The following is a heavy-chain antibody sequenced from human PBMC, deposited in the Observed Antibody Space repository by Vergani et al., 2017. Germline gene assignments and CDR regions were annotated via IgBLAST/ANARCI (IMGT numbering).Heavy chain of an antibody. CDR2: IDPSDSYA. CDR1: GYSFTNYW. CDR3: ARHHDVRFVEWLFLDY. V-gene: IGHV5-10-1*03. Sequence: EVQLVQSGAEVKKPGESLRISCKGSGYSFTNYWISWVRQMPGKGLEWMGRIDPSDSYAKYSPSFQGDITISADRSISTAYLQWSSLKASDTAMYYCARHHDVRFVEWLFLDYWGQGTLVTVSS. D-gene: IGHD3-3*01. J-gene: IGHJ4*02.